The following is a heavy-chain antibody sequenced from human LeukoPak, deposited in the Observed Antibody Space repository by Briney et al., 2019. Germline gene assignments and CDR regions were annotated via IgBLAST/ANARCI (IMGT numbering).Heavy chain of an antibody. V-gene: IGHV4-39*01. CDR1: GGSISSSSYY. CDR2: IYYSGST. D-gene: IGHD2-2*01. J-gene: IGHJ4*02. Sequence: SETLSLTCTVSGGSISSSSYYWGWIRQPPGKGLEWIGSIYYSGSTYYNPSLKSRVTISVDTSKNQFSLKLSSVTAADTAVYYCARLPIICSSTSCYFVGVDYWGQGTLVTVSS. CDR3: ARLPIICSSTSCYFVGVDY.